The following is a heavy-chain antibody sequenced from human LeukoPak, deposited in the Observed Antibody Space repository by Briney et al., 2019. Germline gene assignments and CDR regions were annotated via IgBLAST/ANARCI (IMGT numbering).Heavy chain of an antibody. D-gene: IGHD4-17*01. CDR1: GFTFSSYW. CDR3: ARSDYGDYFDY. J-gene: IGHJ4*02. Sequence: GGSLRLSCAASGFTFSSYWMSWVRQAPGKGLEWVANIKQDGSEKYYVDSVKGRFTISRDNAKNSLYLQMNSLRAEDAAVYYCARSDYGDYFDYWGQGTLVTVSS. CDR2: IKQDGSEK. V-gene: IGHV3-7*01.